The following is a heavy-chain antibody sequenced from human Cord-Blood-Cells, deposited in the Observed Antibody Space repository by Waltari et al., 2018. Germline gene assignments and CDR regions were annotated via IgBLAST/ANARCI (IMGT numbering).Heavy chain of an antibody. CDR3: TTDCSGGSCYHFDY. Sequence: EVQLVESGGGLVKPGGSLRLSCAASGFTFSNAWMSWVRQAPGKGLEGVGRIKSKTDGGTTDYAAPVKGRFTISRDDSKNTLYLQMNSLKTEDTAVYYCTTDCSGGSCYHFDYWGQGTLVTVSS. CDR2: IKSKTDGGTT. J-gene: IGHJ4*02. D-gene: IGHD2-15*01. CDR1: GFTFSNAW. V-gene: IGHV3-15*01.